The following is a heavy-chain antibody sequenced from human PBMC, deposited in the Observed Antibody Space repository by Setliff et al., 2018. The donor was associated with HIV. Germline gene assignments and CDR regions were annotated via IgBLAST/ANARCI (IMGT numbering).Heavy chain of an antibody. CDR2: IIPSGST. D-gene: IGHD6-19*01. J-gene: IGHJ4*02. V-gene: IGHV4-34*12. Sequence: SETLSLTCAVYGGSFSGYYWSWIRQPPGKGLKWIGEIIPSGSTNYDPSLKSRVTISVDTSKNQFSLKLSSVTAADTAVYYCARRSGWSLDYWGQGTLVTVSS. CDR1: GGSFSGYY. CDR3: ARRSGWSLDY.